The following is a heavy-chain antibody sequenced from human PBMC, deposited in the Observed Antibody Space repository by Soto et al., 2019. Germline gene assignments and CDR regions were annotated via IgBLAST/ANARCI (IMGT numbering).Heavy chain of an antibody. CDR1: GFTFSSYG. J-gene: IGHJ6*02. V-gene: IGHV3-30*03. D-gene: IGHD3-3*01. CDR2: ISYDGSNK. CDR3: ARDRGGGSIFGGHYGMDV. Sequence: PGGSLRLSCAASGFTFSSYGMHWVRQAPGKGLEWVAVISYDGSNKYYADSVKGRFTISRDNSKNTLYLQMNSLRAEDTAVYYCARDRGGGSIFGGHYGMDVWGQGTTVTVSS.